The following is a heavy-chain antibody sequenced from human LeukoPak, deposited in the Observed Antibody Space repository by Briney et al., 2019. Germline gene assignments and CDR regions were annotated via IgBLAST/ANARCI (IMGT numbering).Heavy chain of an antibody. D-gene: IGHD3/OR15-3a*01. CDR1: AFTFSSYA. CDR3: AKGWTGYHPPYYFDY. CDR2: ISGSGGST. Sequence: GGSLRLSCAASAFTFSSYAMSWVRQAPGKGLEWVSAISGSGGSTYYTDSVKGRFTISRDNSKNTLYLQMNSLRAEDTAVYYCAKGWTGYHPPYYFDYWGQGTLVTVSS. V-gene: IGHV3-23*01. J-gene: IGHJ4*02.